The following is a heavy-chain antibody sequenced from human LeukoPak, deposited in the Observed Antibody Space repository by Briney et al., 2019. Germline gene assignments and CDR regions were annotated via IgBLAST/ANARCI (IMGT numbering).Heavy chain of an antibody. CDR1: GFTFSSYS. V-gene: IGHV3-48*04. CDR2: ISSASGSI. J-gene: IGHJ4*02. D-gene: IGHD2-21*02. Sequence: GGSLRLSCAASGFTFSSYSMNWVRQAPGKGLEWVSYISSASGSIYYADSVKGRFTISRDDAKNTLYLQMNSLRAEDTAMYYCTTLYGDSLDYWGQGTLVTVSS. CDR3: TTLYGDSLDY.